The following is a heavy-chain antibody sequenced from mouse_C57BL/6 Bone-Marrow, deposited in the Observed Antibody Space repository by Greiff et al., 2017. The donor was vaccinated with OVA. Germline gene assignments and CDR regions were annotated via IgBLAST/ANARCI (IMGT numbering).Heavy chain of an antibody. V-gene: IGHV1-81*01. J-gene: IGHJ4*01. D-gene: IGHD1-1*01. Sequence: VQLQESGAELARPGASVKLSCKASGYTFTSYGISWVKQRTGQGLEWIGEIYPRSGNTYYNEKFKGKATLTADKSSSTAYMELRSLTSEDSAVYFCARRACSKFYAMDYWGQGTSVTVSA. CDR2: IYPRSGNT. CDR1: GYTFTSYG. CDR3: ARRACSKFYAMDY.